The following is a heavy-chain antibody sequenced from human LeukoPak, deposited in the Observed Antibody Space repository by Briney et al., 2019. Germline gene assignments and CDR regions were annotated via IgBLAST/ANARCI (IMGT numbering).Heavy chain of an antibody. CDR2: ISYDGGNI. J-gene: IGHJ4*02. Sequence: PGGSLRLSCEVSGFSFSSYVMHWVRQTPGKGLEWLAVISYDGGNIYYADSVRGRFTISRDNAKNTLYLQMDRLRIEDTAVYSCTRGRNLPRWLYYFDHWGQGTLVTVSS. CDR3: TRGRNLPRWLYYFDH. CDR1: GFSFSSYV. D-gene: IGHD4-23*01. V-gene: IGHV3-30-3*01.